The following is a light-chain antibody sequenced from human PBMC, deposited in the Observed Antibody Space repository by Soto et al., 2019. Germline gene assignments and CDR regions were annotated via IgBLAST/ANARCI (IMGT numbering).Light chain of an antibody. CDR3: QXYKNWPPLT. Sequence: EIVMTQSPATLSVSPGETATLSCRASQSVSYNLAWYQQKPGQGPRLLIYGAFTRATGIPARFSGSGSGTDFTLTISSLQSEDFAVXXXQXYKNWPPLTFGGGTKVEIK. CDR2: GAF. CDR1: QSVSYN. V-gene: IGKV3-15*01. J-gene: IGKJ4*01.